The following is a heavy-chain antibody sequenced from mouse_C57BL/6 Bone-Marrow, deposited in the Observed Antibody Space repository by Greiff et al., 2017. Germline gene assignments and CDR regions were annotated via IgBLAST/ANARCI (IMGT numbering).Heavy chain of an antibody. J-gene: IGHJ4*01. CDR1: GFTFSDYG. CDR3: ARQTAYYYYAMDY. V-gene: IGHV5-15*01. Sequence: EVKLMESGGGLVQPGGSLKLSCAASGFTFSDYGMAWVRQAPRKGPEWVAFISNLAYSIYYADTVTGRFTISRENAKNTLYLEMSSLRSEDTAMYYCARQTAYYYYAMDYWGQRTSVTVSS. D-gene: IGHD4-1*01. CDR2: ISNLAYSI.